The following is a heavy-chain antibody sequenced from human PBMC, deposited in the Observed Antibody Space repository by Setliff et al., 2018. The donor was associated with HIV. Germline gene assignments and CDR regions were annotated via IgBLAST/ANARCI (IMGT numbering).Heavy chain of an antibody. CDR1: GLTFSSYA. D-gene: IGHD1-26*01. J-gene: IGHJ4*02. CDR3: ATDCAVVGGTGSLDS. CDR2: ISSSSSTI. V-gene: IGHV3-48*04. Sequence: GGSLRLSCAASGLTFSSYAMSWVRQAPGKGLEWVSYISSSSSTIYYADSVKGRFTISRDNAKNSLYLQMNSLRVEDTAVYYCATDCAVVGGTGSLDSWGQGTLVTVSS.